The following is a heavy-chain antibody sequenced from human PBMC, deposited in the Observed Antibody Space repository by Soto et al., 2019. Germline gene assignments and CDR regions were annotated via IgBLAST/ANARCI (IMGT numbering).Heavy chain of an antibody. CDR3: ARDGESPARAGVGAFDI. V-gene: IGHV3-33*01. J-gene: IGHJ3*02. D-gene: IGHD3-10*01. CDR2: IWYDGGNK. Sequence: QVQLVESGGGVVQPGRSLRLSCAASGFTFSSYGMHWVRQAPGKGLEWVAIIWYDGGNKYYTDSVKDRFTISRDNSKNTLYLQMNSLRAEDTAVYYCARDGESPARAGVGAFDIWGQGTMVTVSS. CDR1: GFTFSSYG.